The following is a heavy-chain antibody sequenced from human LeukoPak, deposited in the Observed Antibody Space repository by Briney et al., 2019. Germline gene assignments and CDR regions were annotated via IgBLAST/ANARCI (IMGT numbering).Heavy chain of an antibody. Sequence: GASVKVSCKASGYTFTGYYMHWVRQAPGQGLEWMGWINPNSGGTNYAQKFQGRVTMTRDTSISTAYMELTSVTAADTAVYYCARDRLGTTPDYWGQGALVTVSS. CDR2: INPNSGGT. CDR1: GYTFTGYY. CDR3: ARDRLGTTPDY. J-gene: IGHJ4*02. D-gene: IGHD1-26*01. V-gene: IGHV1-2*02.